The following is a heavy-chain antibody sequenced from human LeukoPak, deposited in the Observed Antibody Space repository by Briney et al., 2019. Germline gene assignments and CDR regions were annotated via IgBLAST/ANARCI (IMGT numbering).Heavy chain of an antibody. J-gene: IGHJ4*02. V-gene: IGHV4-34*01. CDR1: GGSFSGYY. CDR2: INHSGST. Sequence: PSETLSLTCAVYGGSFSGYYWSWIRQPPGKGLEWIGEINHSGSTNYNPSLKGRVTISVDTSKNQFSLKLSSVTAADTAVYYCARASPRSRDSSGYYSDYWGQGTLVTVSS. D-gene: IGHD3-22*01. CDR3: ARASPRSRDSSGYYSDY.